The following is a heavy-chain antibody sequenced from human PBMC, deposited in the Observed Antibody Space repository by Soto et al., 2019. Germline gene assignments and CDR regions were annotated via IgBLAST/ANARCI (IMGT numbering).Heavy chain of an antibody. D-gene: IGHD2-15*01. V-gene: IGHV6-1*01. J-gene: IGHJ6*02. CDR1: GDSVSSDSAA. CDR2: AYYRSKRFD. CDR3: ARVRYCRGGSCYYGMDV. Sequence: SQTLSLTCAISGDSVSSDSAAWNWIRQSPSRGLEWLGRAYYRSKRFDDYALSVKSRITITPDTSRNQLSLQLNSVTPEDTAVYYCARVRYCRGGSCYYGMDVWGQGTTVTVSS.